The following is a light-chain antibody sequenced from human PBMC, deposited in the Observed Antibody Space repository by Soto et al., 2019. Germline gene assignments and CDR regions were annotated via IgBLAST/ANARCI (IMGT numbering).Light chain of an antibody. CDR2: SND. Sequence: QAVVTQSPSASGTPGQRVTISCSGGSSNIGGNPVDWYQQFPGTAPKLLIYSNDQRPSAVPGRFSGSKSGTSASLAISGLLSEDEADYYCATWDDSLNVVFGGGTKLTVL. CDR1: SSNIGGNP. V-gene: IGLV1-44*01. J-gene: IGLJ2*01. CDR3: ATWDDSLNVV.